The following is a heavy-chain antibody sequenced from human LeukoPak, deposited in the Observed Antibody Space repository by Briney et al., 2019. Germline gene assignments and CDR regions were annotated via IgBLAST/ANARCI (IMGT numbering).Heavy chain of an antibody. CDR2: IYYSGST. V-gene: IGHV4-59*12. J-gene: IGHJ4*02. CDR1: GDSISSYY. Sequence: KPSETLSLTCTVSGDSISSYYWSWIRQPPGKGLEWIGYIYYSGSTNYNPSLKSRVTISVDTSKNQFSLKLSSVTAADTAVYYCARDGGSYGFRRTYYFDYWGQGTLVTVSS. CDR3: ARDGGSYGFRRTYYFDY. D-gene: IGHD1-26*01.